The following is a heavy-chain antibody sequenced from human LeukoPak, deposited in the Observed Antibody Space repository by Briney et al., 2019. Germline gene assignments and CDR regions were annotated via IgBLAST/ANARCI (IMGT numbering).Heavy chain of an antibody. J-gene: IGHJ6*03. CDR2: IYYSGST. D-gene: IGHD3-10*01. V-gene: IGHV4-28*06. Sequence: PSETLSLTCAVSRYSISSNNWWGWIRQPPGKGLEWIGYIYYSGSTNYNPSLKSRVTMSVDTSKNQFSLKLSSVTALDTAVYYCARVEEGYGSGRRENYYYYYMDVWGKGTTVTISS. CDR3: ARVEEGYGSGRRENYYYYYMDV. CDR1: RYSISSNNW.